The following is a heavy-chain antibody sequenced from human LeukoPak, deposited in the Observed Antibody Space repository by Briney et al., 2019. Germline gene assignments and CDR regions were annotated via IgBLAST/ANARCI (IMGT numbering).Heavy chain of an antibody. CDR2: IYSGGST. CDR1: GFTVSSNY. J-gene: IGHJ4*02. CDR3: ASSGGYYGYYFDY. V-gene: IGHV3-53*01. D-gene: IGHD3-22*01. Sequence: GGSLRLSCAASGFTVSSNYMSWVRQAPGKGLEWVSVIYSGGSTYYADSVKGRFTISRDNSKNTLYLQMNSLRAEGTAVYYCASSGGYYGYYFDYWGQGTLVTVSS.